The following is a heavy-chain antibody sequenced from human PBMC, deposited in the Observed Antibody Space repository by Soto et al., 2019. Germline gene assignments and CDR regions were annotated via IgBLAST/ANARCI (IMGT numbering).Heavy chain of an antibody. V-gene: IGHV4-39*01. CDR3: ARRERYYGSPGWFDP. D-gene: IGHD3-10*01. Sequence: SETLSLTCSVSGASINNFAYYWGWIRQPPGKGLEWIGTVYYNENTYYDPSLKSRVAISVDTAKNQFSLNLRSVTAADTAIYFCARRERYYGSPGWFDPWGQGTLVTVSS. CDR1: GASINNFAYY. CDR2: VYYNENT. J-gene: IGHJ5*01.